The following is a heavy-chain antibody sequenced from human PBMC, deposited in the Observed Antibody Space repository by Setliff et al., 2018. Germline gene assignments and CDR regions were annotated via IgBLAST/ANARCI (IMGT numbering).Heavy chain of an antibody. CDR2: IYTSGST. D-gene: IGHD3-22*01. CDR1: GGSISSGSYY. CDR3: ARGPVMIVATGYFDY. J-gene: IGHJ4*02. Sequence: SETLSLTCTVSGGSISSGSYYWSWIRQPAGKGLEWIGRIYTSGSTNYNPSLKSRVTISVDTSKYQFSLKLSSVTAADTAVYYCARGPVMIVATGYFDYWGQGTLVTVSS. V-gene: IGHV4-61*02.